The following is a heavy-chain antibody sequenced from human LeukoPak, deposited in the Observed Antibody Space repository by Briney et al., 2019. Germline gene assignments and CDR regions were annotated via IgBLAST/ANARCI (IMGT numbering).Heavy chain of an antibody. Sequence: GASVKVPCKASGYTFTNYYMHWVRQAPGQGLEWMGIINPSGGSTSYAQKFQGRVTMTRDTSTSTVYMELSSLRSEDTAVYYCARGNWGRSRHGYCGGDCFSNWFDPWGQGTLVTVSS. CDR2: INPSGGST. V-gene: IGHV1-46*01. CDR1: GYTFTNYY. CDR3: ARGNWGRSRHGYCGGDCFSNWFDP. J-gene: IGHJ5*02. D-gene: IGHD2-21*02.